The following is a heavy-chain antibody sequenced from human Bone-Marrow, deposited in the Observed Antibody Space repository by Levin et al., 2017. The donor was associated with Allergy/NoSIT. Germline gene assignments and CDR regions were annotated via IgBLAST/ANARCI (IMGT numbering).Heavy chain of an antibody. CDR3: AKRDGVGAMGD. Sequence: GGSLRLSCAASGFIFTSYAISWVRQAPGKGLDWVSAISGSGGTTYYADSVKGRFTISRDSSKNTVYLQMNSLRPDDTGLYYCAKRDGVGAMGDRGQGTQVTVSS. CDR2: ISGSGGTT. D-gene: IGHD1-26*01. J-gene: IGHJ4*02. V-gene: IGHV3-23*01. CDR1: GFIFTSYA.